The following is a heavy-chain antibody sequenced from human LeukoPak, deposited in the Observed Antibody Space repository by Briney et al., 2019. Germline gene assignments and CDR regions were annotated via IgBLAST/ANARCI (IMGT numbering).Heavy chain of an antibody. D-gene: IGHD2-2*01. V-gene: IGHV3-30*01. Sequence: AGGSLRLSCAASGFTFSSYAMHWVRQAPGKGLEWVAVISYDGSNKYYADSVKGRFTISRDNSKNTLYLQMNSLRAEHTAVYYCARDRGYCSSTSCYLGYYSYYMDVWGKGTTVTVSS. CDR1: GFTFSSYA. J-gene: IGHJ6*03. CDR2: ISYDGSNK. CDR3: ARDRGYCSSTSCYLGYYSYYMDV.